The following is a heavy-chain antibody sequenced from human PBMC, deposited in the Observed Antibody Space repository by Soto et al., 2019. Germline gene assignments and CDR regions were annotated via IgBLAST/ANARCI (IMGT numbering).Heavy chain of an antibody. CDR2: INPNSGGT. CDR1: GYTFSTSG. J-gene: IGHJ4*02. CDR3: ARPRFYGSGSYYDY. Sequence: ASVKVSCKASGYTFSTSGITWVRQAPGQGLEWMGWINPNSGGTNYAQKFRGRVTMTRDTSISTAYMELSRLRSDDTAVYYCARPRFYGSGSYYDYWGQGPLVTVSS. V-gene: IGHV1-2*02. D-gene: IGHD3-10*01.